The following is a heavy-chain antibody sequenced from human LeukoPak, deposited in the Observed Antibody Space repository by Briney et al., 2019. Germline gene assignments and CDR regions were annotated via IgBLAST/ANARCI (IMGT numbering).Heavy chain of an antibody. V-gene: IGHV1-2*02. D-gene: IGHD6-19*01. CDR3: AAWGGQWLIRGDDVFDG. J-gene: IGHJ3*01. CDR2: INPNSGGT. CDR1: GYTFTDYY. Sequence: GASVKVSCRASGYTFTDYYVHWVRQAPGQGLEWMGWINPNSGGTNYAQMFQGRVTLTTDTSISAAYMVVTRLTSDDTAMYYCAAWGGQWLIRGDDVFDGWGQGTMVTVSS.